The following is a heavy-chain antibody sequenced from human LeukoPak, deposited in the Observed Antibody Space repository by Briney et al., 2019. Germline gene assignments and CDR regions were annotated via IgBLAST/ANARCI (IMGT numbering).Heavy chain of an antibody. Sequence: GGSLRLSCAASGFTFSSYTMNWVRQAPGKGLEWVSSITSSSSYIYYADSVRGRFTISRDNAKKSLYLQMNSLRAEDTAVYYCARGGYGGNSAPPFDYWGQGPLVTVSS. J-gene: IGHJ4*02. CDR1: GFTFSSYT. CDR3: ARGGYGGNSAPPFDY. CDR2: ITSSSSYI. V-gene: IGHV3-21*01. D-gene: IGHD4-23*01.